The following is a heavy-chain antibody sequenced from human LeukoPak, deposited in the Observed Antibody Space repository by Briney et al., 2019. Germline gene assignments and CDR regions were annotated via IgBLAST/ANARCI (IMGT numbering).Heavy chain of an antibody. CDR1: GGSINSYY. CDR3: ARADASMLQLY. Sequence: SETLSLTCTVSGGSINSYYWSWIRQPPGKGLEWIGYIYYSGSTNYNPSLKSRVTISVDTSKNQFSLKLSSVTAADTAVYYCARADASMLQLYWGQGTLATVSS. V-gene: IGHV4-59*01. D-gene: IGHD2/OR15-2a*01. CDR2: IYYSGST. J-gene: IGHJ4*02.